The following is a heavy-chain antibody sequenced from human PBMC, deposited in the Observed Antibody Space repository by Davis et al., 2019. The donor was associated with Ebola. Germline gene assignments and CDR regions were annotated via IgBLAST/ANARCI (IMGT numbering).Heavy chain of an antibody. J-gene: IGHJ4*02. Sequence: GESLKISCAASGFTFSVYYMSCIRQVPGKGPEWVSSISSSASYKNYADSVKGRFTISRDDAKKSLYLQMDSLRAEDTALYYCARAGLGGGYNYWGQGTLVTVSS. D-gene: IGHD5-12*01. CDR2: ISSSASYK. CDR1: GFTFSVYY. V-gene: IGHV3-11*06. CDR3: ARAGLGGGYNY.